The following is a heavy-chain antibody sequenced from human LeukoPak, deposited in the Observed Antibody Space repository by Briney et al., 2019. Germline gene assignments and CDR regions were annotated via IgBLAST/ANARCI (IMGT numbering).Heavy chain of an antibody. D-gene: IGHD3-10*01. CDR1: GGSISSYY. J-gene: IGHJ4*02. V-gene: IGHV4-59*01. Sequence: SETLSLTCTVSGGSISSYYWSWIRQPPGKGRERIGYIYYTGSTNYYLSLKSRATIPVHTSMNRFSLKLSSVTAEDTSRYYCARWGYYGSGGYYNTPYYFDYWGQGTLVTVSS. CDR3: ARWGYYGSGGYYNTPYYFDY. CDR2: IYYTGST.